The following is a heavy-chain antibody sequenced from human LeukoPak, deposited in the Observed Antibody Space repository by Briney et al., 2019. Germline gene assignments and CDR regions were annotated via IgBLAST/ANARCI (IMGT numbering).Heavy chain of an antibody. Sequence: ASVKVSCKASGYTFTSYAMNWVRQAPGQGLEWMGWMNPNNGNTGYAQKFQGRVTMTRDTSISTAYMELRGLRSEDTAVYYCVRDGEGVAISVNYWFDPWGQGTLVTVSS. CDR1: GYTFTSYA. J-gene: IGHJ5*02. CDR3: VRDGEGVAISVNYWFDP. D-gene: IGHD3-10*01. V-gene: IGHV1-8*02. CDR2: MNPNNGNT.